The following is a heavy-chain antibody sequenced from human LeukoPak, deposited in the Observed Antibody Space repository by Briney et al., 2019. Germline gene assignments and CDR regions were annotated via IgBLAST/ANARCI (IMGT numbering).Heavy chain of an antibody. D-gene: IGHD1-26*01. CDR3: ARGDGVFDY. CDR2: IYTSGST. Sequence: SETLSLTCTVSGGSISSGSYYWSWIRQPAGKGLEWIGRIYTSGSTNYNPSLKSRVTISVDTSKNQFSLKLSSVTAADTAVYYCARGDGVFDYWGQGTLVTVSS. J-gene: IGHJ4*02. V-gene: IGHV4-61*02. CDR1: GGSISSGSYY.